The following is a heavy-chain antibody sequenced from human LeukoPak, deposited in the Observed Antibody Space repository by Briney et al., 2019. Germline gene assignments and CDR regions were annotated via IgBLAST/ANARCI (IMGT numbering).Heavy chain of an antibody. CDR3: AREGMGYCSGDSCQRGHYYYGMDV. D-gene: IGHD2-15*01. CDR2: INPNSGGT. CDR1: GYTFTGYY. Sequence: ASVKVSCKASGYTFTGYYMHWVRQAPGQGLEWMGWINPNSGGTNYAQKFQGWVTMTRDTSISTAYMELSRLRSDDTAVYYCAREGMGYCSGDSCQRGHYYYGMDVWGQGTTVTVSS. J-gene: IGHJ6*02. V-gene: IGHV1-2*04.